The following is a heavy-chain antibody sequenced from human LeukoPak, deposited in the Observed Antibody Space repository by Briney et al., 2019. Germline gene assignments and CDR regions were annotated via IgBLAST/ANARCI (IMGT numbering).Heavy chain of an antibody. D-gene: IGHD5-18*01. V-gene: IGHV4-39*07. CDR3: TTTVWIQLWPRDY. CDR1: GGSISSSPYY. Sequence: SETLSLTCTVSGGSISSSPYYWAWVRQPPGKGPEWIGSLYYTGHTYYNPSLQSRVIISVDTSKNQFSLKLVSVSAADTAVYYCTTTVWIQLWPRDYWGQGTLVTVSS. J-gene: IGHJ4*02. CDR2: LYYTGHT.